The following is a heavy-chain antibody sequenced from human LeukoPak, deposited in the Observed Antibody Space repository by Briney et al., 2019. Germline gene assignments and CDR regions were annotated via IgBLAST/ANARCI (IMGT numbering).Heavy chain of an antibody. Sequence: QAGGSLRLSCAASGFTFSSYAMSWVRQAPGKGLEWVSAISGSGGSTYYADSVKGRFTISRDNSKNTLYLQMNSLRAEDTAVYYCAKALVVTGYYHYYMDVWGKGTTVTVSS. J-gene: IGHJ6*03. D-gene: IGHD4-23*01. CDR2: ISGSGGST. V-gene: IGHV3-23*01. CDR3: AKALVVTGYYHYYMDV. CDR1: GFTFSSYA.